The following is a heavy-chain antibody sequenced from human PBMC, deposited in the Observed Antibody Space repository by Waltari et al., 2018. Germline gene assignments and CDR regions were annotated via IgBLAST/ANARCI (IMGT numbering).Heavy chain of an antibody. CDR1: GFTFSSYA. CDR2: ISYDGSNK. CDR3: ARDSAEAAALDY. J-gene: IGHJ4*02. Sequence: QVQLVESGGGVVQPGRSLRLSCAASGFTFSSYAMHWVRQAPGKGLEWGAVISYDGSNKDYADSVKGRFTISRDNSKNTLYLQMNSLRAEDTAVYYCARDSAEAAALDYWGQGTLVTVSS. D-gene: IGHD6-13*01. V-gene: IGHV3-30-3*01.